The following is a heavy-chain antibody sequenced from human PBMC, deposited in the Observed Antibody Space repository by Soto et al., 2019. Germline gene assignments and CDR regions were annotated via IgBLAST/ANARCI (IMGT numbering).Heavy chain of an antibody. CDR1: GYTFTSYA. V-gene: IGHV1-3*01. CDR3: AREKAHLGELSLSLEHPADAFDI. CDR2: INAGNGNT. J-gene: IGHJ3*02. Sequence: QVQLVQSGAEVKKPGASVKVSCKASGYTFTSYAMHWVRQAPGQRLEWMGWINAGNGNTKYSQKFQGRVTITRDTSASTAYMELSSLRSEDTAVYYCAREKAHLGELSLSLEHPADAFDIWGQGTMVTVSS. D-gene: IGHD3-16*02.